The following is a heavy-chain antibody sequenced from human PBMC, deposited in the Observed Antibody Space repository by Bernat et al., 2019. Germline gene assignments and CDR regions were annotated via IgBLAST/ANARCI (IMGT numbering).Heavy chain of an antibody. V-gene: IGHV3-23*01. CDR2: ISSGGSTT. D-gene: IGHD7-27*01. J-gene: IGHJ4*02. CDR1: GFPFNTYV. Sequence: EVQMLESGGGLIQPWGTLRLSCVASGFPFNTYVLNWVRQAPGKGLEWVSAISSGGSTTYYADSVKGRFTISRDNTKNTLYLQTDIPRTEDTAVYYCARAHQSSWDSFDLWGQGTLVTVSA. CDR3: ARAHQSSWDSFDL.